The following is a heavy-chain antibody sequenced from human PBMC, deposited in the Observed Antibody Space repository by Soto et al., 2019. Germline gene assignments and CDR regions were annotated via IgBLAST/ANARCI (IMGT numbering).Heavy chain of an antibody. CDR2: IYYSGST. V-gene: IGHV4-31*03. Sequence: SETLSLTCTVSGGSISSDGYYWSWIRQHPGKGLEWIGYIYYSGSTYYNPSLKSRVTISVDTSKNQFSLKLSSVTAADTAVYYCARDLGQGGGVDYWGQGTLVTVSS. CDR3: ARDLGQGGGVDY. J-gene: IGHJ4*02. D-gene: IGHD3-16*01. CDR1: GGSISSDGYY.